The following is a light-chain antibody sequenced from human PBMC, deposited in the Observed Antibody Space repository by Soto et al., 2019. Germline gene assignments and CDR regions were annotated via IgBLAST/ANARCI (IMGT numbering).Light chain of an antibody. Sequence: QSALTQPASVSGSPGQSITISCTGTSSDVGSYNLVSWYQQHPGKAPKLMISEVSNRPSGVSNRFSGSKSGNTASLTISGLQAXDXADYYCSSYTGTSPPLVFGGGTKLT. CDR1: SSDVGSYNL. CDR3: SSYTGTSPPLV. CDR2: EVS. J-gene: IGLJ3*02. V-gene: IGLV2-14*02.